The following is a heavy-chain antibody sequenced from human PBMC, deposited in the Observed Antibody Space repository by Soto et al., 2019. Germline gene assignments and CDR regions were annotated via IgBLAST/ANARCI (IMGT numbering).Heavy chain of an antibody. J-gene: IGHJ6*02. CDR2: LNEDGSFT. Sequence: PGGSLRLSCVASEFTFSSYWTHWVRQVPGKGLGWVSRLNEDGSFTSYADSVKGRFSIFRDNAKKTLYLQMNSLSAEDSAVYYCARDRSGRADVWGQGTTVTVSS. D-gene: IGHD3-10*01. V-gene: IGHV3-74*03. CDR1: EFTFSSYW. CDR3: ARDRSGRADV.